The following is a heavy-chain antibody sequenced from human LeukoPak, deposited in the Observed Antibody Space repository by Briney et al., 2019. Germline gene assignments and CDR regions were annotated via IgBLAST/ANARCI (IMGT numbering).Heavy chain of an antibody. D-gene: IGHD3-10*01. CDR3: ARDSPYYGSGSYID. J-gene: IGHJ4*02. CDR2: IIPIFGTA. CDR1: GGTFSSYA. Sequence: SVKVSRKASGGTFSSYAISWVRQAPGQGLEWMGGIIPIFGTANYAQKFQGRVTITADESTSTAYMELSSLRSEDTAVYYCARDSPYYGSGSYIDWGQGTLVTVSS. V-gene: IGHV1-69*13.